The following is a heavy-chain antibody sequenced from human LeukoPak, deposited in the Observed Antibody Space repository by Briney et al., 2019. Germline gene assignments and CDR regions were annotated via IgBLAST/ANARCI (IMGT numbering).Heavy chain of an antibody. CDR3: ARGSRFLDY. J-gene: IGHJ4*02. Sequence: RASVKVSCKASGYTFTSDYIHWVRQAPGQGLEWLGIINPSGGRTTYGQNFQGRVTMTTDTSTSTVYMELSSLRSEDTAVYYCARGSRFLDYWGQGTLVTVSS. CDR2: INPSGGRT. CDR1: GYTFTSDY. D-gene: IGHD3-3*01. V-gene: IGHV1-46*01.